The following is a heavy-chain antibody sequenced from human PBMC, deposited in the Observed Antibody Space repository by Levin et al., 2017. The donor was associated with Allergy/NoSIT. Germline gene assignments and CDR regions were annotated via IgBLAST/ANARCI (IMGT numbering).Heavy chain of an antibody. V-gene: IGHV3-7*01. D-gene: IGHD6-19*01. CDR2: IKQDGSEK. CDR1: GFTFSSYW. Sequence: GGSLRLSCAASGFTFSSYWMSWVRQAPGKGLEWVANIKQDGSEKYYVDSVKGRFTISRDNAKNSLYLQMNSLRAEDTAVYYCARRSSGWYEELDYWGQGTLVTVSS. CDR3: ARRSSGWYEELDY. J-gene: IGHJ4*02.